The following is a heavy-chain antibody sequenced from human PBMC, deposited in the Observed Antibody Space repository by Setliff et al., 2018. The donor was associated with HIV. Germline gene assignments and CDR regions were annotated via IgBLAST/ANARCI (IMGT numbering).Heavy chain of an antibody. CDR3: AKDYTPTFWEYNWDLDH. Sequence: GSLRLSCEAYGLTFDYYAMTWVRQAPGKGLEWVSGISGSGDRTYYADSVKGRFTVSRDNSKNTLFLQMNNLRAEDTAIYFCAKDYTPTFWEYNWDLDHWGQGTLVTVSS. CDR2: ISGSGDRT. J-gene: IGHJ4*02. D-gene: IGHD1-1*01. V-gene: IGHV3-23*01. CDR1: GLTFDYYA.